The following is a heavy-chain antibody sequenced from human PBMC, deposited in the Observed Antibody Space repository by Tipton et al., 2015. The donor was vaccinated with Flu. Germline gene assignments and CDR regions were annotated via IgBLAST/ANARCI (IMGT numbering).Heavy chain of an antibody. CDR2: ISSSSSTI. CDR3: ARETAMVRY. D-gene: IGHD5-18*01. Sequence: LSCAASGFTFSSYSMNWVRQAPGKGLEWVSYISSSSSTIYYADSVKGRFTISRDNAKNSLYLQMNSLRAEDTAVYYCARETAMVRYWGQGTLVTVSS. V-gene: IGHV3-48*04. J-gene: IGHJ4*02. CDR1: GFTFSSYS.